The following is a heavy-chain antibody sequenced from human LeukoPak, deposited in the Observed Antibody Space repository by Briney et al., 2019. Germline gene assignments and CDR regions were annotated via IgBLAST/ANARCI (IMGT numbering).Heavy chain of an antibody. CDR1: GGSISSGDYY. J-gene: IGHJ6*03. Sequence: SETLSLTCTVSGGSISSGDYYWSWIRQPPGKGLEWIGYIYYSGSTYYNPSLKSRVTISVDTSKNQFSLKLSSVTAADTAVYYCARATNFWSADTYYYYYMDVWGKGTTVTVSS. CDR2: IYYSGST. CDR3: ARATNFWSADTYYYYYMDV. V-gene: IGHV4-30-4*01. D-gene: IGHD3-3*01.